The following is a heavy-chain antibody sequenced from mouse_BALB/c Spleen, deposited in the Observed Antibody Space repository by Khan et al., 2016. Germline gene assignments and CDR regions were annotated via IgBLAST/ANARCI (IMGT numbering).Heavy chain of an antibody. CDR1: GDSITSGY. D-gene: IGHD1-1*02. V-gene: IGHV3-8*02. CDR3: AGYYAHCIDY. CDR2: ISYSGST. Sequence: EVELVESGPSLVKPSQTLSLTCSVTGDSITSGYWNWIRKFPGNKLEYMGYISYSGSTYYNPSLNSRISITRDTSKSQYYLQLNSVTTEDTATYNCAGYYAHCIDYWGQGTSVTVSS. J-gene: IGHJ2*02.